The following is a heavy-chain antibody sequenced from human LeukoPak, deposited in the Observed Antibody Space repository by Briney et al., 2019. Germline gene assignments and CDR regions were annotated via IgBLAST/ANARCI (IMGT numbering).Heavy chain of an antibody. J-gene: IGHJ4*02. V-gene: IGHV3-48*02. CDR3: ASSGSYRFDY. D-gene: IGHD1-26*01. CDR1: GFTVSSNY. Sequence: GGSLRLSCAASGFTVSSNYMNWVRQAPGKGLEWVSHITASGTAMFYADSVKGRFTISRDNAKNSLYLQMNSLRDEDTAVYYCASSGSYRFDYWGQGTLVTVSS. CDR2: ITASGTAM.